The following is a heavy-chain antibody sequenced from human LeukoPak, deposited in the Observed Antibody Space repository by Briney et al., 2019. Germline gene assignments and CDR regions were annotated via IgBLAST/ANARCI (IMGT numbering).Heavy chain of an antibody. CDR2: INWDGGST. D-gene: IGHD6-19*01. CDR1: GSTFEDHG. Sequence: GGSLRLSCAASGSTFEDHGMSWVRQVPGKGLEWVAGINWDGGSTGYADSVKGRFTISRDNAKNSLFLQMNSLRVEGTALYFCAMGDSSGWYFYYWGQGTLVTVSS. V-gene: IGHV3-20*04. J-gene: IGHJ4*02. CDR3: AMGDSSGWYFYY.